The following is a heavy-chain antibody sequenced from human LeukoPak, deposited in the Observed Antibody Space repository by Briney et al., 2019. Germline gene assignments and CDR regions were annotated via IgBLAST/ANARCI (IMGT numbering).Heavy chain of an antibody. V-gene: IGHV1-18*01. D-gene: IGHD6-19*01. CDR2: ISAYNGNT. Sequence: ASVKVSCKASGYTFTSYGISWVRQAPGQGLEWMGWISAYNGNTNYAQKLQGRVTMTTDTSTSTAYMELRSLRSDDTAVYYCARVSPFLVPSGCPSPDAFDIWGQGTMVTVSS. J-gene: IGHJ3*02. CDR3: ARVSPFLVPSGCPSPDAFDI. CDR1: GYTFTSYG.